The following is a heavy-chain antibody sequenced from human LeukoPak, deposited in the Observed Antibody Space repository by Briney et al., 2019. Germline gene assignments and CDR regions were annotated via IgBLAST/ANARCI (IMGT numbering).Heavy chain of an antibody. V-gene: IGHV4-59*01. CDR2: IYYTGT. Sequence: SETLSLTCTVSGGSISSYYWSWIRQPAGKGLEWIGYIYYTGTSYNPSLKSRVTISADTSKNQFSLNLSSVTAADTAVYYCASRKLGNDYWGQGTLVTVSS. CDR1: GGSISSYY. J-gene: IGHJ4*02. CDR3: ASRKLGNDY. D-gene: IGHD7-27*01.